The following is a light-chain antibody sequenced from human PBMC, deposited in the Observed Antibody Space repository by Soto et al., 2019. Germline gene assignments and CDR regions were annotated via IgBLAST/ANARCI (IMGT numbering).Light chain of an antibody. CDR3: AAWDDSLNGWV. CDR2: SNN. J-gene: IGLJ3*02. Sequence: QSVLTQPPSASGTPGQRVTISCSGSSSNIGSNTVNWYQQLPGTAPKLLIYSNNQRPSGVPDPFSGSKSGTSASLAISGLQSEDEADYYCAAWDDSLNGWVFGGGTKVTVL. CDR1: SSNIGSNT. V-gene: IGLV1-44*01.